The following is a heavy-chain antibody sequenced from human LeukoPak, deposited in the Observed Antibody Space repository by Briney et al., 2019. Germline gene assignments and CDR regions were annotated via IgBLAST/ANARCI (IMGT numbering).Heavy chain of an antibody. CDR3: AREGYCSGDKCPVAN. CDR1: GYTFTFYY. CDR2: INPNSGGT. J-gene: IGHJ4*02. D-gene: IGHD2-15*01. V-gene: IGHV1-2*02. Sequence: ASVKVSCKASGYTFTFYYIHWVRQAPGQGLEWMGWINPNSGGTNYARTFQGRVNMTRNTSISTAYMDLSSLRSDDTAVYYCAREGYCSGDKCPVANWGQGTLVTVSS.